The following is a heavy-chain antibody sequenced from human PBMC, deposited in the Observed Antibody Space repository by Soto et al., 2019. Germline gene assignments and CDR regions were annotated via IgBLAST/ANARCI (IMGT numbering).Heavy chain of an antibody. Sequence: QLQLQESGPGLVKASETLSLTCNVSGGSISSSRSYWAWIRQPPGKGLEWIANIFYSGRTYYNPSPVSGVTVFVDTSKIQFSQKLSSVIAADTAVYYWARQPTTADIDFGFDPWGQGTLVTVSS. V-gene: IGHV4-39*01. J-gene: IGHJ5*02. CDR2: IFYSGRT. CDR3: ARQPTTADIDFGFDP. D-gene: IGHD2-2*01. CDR1: GGSISSSRSY.